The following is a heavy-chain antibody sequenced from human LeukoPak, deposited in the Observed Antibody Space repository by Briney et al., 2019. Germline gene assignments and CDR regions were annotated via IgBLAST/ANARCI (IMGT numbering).Heavy chain of an antibody. Sequence: PSETLSLTCAVYGGSFSGYYWSWIRQPPGKGLEWIGYIYYSGSTNYNPSLKSRVTISVDTSKNQFSLKLSSVTAADTAVYYCARGPTTVVTPKGYYFDYWGQGTLVTVSS. CDR2: IYYSGST. CDR1: GGSFSGYY. CDR3: ARGPTTVVTPKGYYFDY. J-gene: IGHJ4*02. D-gene: IGHD4-23*01. V-gene: IGHV4-59*08.